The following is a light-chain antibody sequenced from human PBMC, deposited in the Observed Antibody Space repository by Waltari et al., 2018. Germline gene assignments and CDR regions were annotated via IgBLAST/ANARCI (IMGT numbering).Light chain of an antibody. V-gene: IGLV2-14*03. J-gene: IGLJ1*01. CDR3: ISYTSSDTYV. Sequence: QSVLTQPASVSGSPGQSITISCSGTSSDVGRYNYVSWYQQHPGKAPKLIISGVSNRPSGVSNRFSGSKSDNTASLTLSGLRPEDEAYYHCISYTSSDTYVFGTGTEVTVL. CDR1: SSDVGRYNY. CDR2: GVS.